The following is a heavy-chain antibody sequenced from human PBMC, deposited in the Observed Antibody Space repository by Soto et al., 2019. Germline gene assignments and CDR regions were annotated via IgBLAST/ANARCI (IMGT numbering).Heavy chain of an antibody. Sequence: ASVKVSCKASGYTFTSCGISWVRQAPGQGLEWMGWISAYNGNTNYAQKLQGRVTMTTDTSTSTAYMELRSLRSDDTAVYYCARVAVAGYYYYYYYMDVWGKGTTVTVSS. CDR3: ARVAVAGYYYYYYYMDV. CDR2: ISAYNGNT. V-gene: IGHV1-18*01. CDR1: GYTFTSCG. J-gene: IGHJ6*03. D-gene: IGHD6-19*01.